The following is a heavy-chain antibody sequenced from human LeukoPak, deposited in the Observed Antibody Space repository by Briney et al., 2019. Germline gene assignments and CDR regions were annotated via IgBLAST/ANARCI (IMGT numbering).Heavy chain of an antibody. CDR3: RRFYSNFGDY. V-gene: IGHV1-18*01. D-gene: IGHD4-11*01. Sequence: ASVKDSCKASNYSFINYGIGWVRQAPGEGLGWMGWLSAYNVKTSSAEQFRGRVTMTADTSTETGYMELTGLTSDDTAVYYCRRFYSNFGDYWGQGTRVAVSS. CDR1: NYSFINYG. CDR2: LSAYNVKT. J-gene: IGHJ4*02.